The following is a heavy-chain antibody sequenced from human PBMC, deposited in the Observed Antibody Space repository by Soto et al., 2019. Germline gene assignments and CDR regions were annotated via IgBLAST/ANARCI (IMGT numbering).Heavy chain of an antibody. CDR3: ARIGGGVFYYYYYMDV. V-gene: IGHV1-8*02. J-gene: IGHJ6*03. D-gene: IGHD3-10*01. CDR2: ISPNNGNT. CDR1: GYTFFNYG. Sequence: GASVKVSCKASGYTFFNYGISWVRQAPGQGLEWMGWISPNNGNTGYAQKFQGRVTMTRNTSISTAYMELSSLRSEDTAVYYCARIGGGVFYYYYYMDVWGKGTTVTVSS.